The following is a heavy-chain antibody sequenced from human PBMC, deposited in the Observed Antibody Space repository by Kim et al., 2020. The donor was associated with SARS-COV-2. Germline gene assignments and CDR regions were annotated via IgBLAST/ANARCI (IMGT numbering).Heavy chain of an antibody. Sequence: GGSLRLSCAVSGFTFNTYGMHWVRQTPGKGLEWVAGIWYDGSNKDYADSVKGQFTISRDNSKNTLYLQMSSLRAEDTAVYYCAREASIVTRVFDYWGQGTQVTVSS. J-gene: IGHJ4*02. CDR1: GFTFNTYG. D-gene: IGHD3-16*02. CDR2: IWYDGSNK. V-gene: IGHV3-33*01. CDR3: AREASIVTRVFDY.